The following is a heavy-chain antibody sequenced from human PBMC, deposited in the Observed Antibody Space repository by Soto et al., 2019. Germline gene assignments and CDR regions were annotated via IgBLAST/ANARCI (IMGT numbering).Heavy chain of an antibody. V-gene: IGHV1-8*01. D-gene: IGHD3-10*01. CDR1: GYTFTSYD. CDR3: ATGITMVRGVRTLDY. CDR2: MNPNSGNT. Sequence: QVQLVQSGAEVKKPGASVKVSCKASGYTFTSYDINWVRQATGQGLEWMGWMNPNSGNTGYAQKFLGRVTMTRNTSISTAYMELSSLRSEDTAVYYCATGITMVRGVRTLDYWGQGTLVTVSS. J-gene: IGHJ4*02.